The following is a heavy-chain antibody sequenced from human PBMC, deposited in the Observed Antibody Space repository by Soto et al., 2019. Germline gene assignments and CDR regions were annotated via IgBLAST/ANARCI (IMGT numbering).Heavy chain of an antibody. J-gene: IGHJ5*02. V-gene: IGHV4-31*03. CDR3: ARRSIAAAGWWFDP. CDR1: GGSISSDGYY. D-gene: IGHD6-13*01. CDR2: IYYSGST. Sequence: QVQLQESGPGLVKLSQTLYLTCTVSGGSISSDGYYWSWIRLHPGKGLEWIGYIYYSGSTYYNPSLKSRVTISVDTSKNQFSLKLSSVTAADTAVYYCARRSIAAAGWWFDPWGQGTLVTVSS.